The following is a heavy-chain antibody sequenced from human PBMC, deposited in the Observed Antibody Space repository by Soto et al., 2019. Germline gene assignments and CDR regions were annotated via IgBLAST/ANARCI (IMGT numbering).Heavy chain of an antibody. CDR2: ISPYSGNT. D-gene: IGHD3-16*01. J-gene: IGHJ6*02. CDR1: GYIFVNYG. Sequence: QVQLVQSGDEVRKPGSSVNVSCKASGYIFVNYGSAWVRQAPGQGLEWMGWISPYSGNTHYPSKVQGRLTMTTDTSTSTAYMDMGSLTSDDTTVYYCAMVDNYVTHTAQDGWGQGTTVTVSS. V-gene: IGHV1-18*01. CDR3: AMVDNYVTHTAQDG.